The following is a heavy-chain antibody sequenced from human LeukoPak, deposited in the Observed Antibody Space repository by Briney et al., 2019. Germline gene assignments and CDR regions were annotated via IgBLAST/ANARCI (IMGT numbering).Heavy chain of an antibody. CDR3: AKDRGYSYGPLDY. J-gene: IGHJ4*02. D-gene: IGHD5-18*01. CDR2: TRYDGSNK. Sequence: PGGSLRLSCAASGFTFSSYGMHWVRQAPGKGLEWVAFTRYDGSNKYYADSVKGRFTISRDNSKNTLYLQMNSLRAEDTAVYYCAKDRGYSYGPLDYWGQGTLVTVSS. V-gene: IGHV3-30*02. CDR1: GFTFSSYG.